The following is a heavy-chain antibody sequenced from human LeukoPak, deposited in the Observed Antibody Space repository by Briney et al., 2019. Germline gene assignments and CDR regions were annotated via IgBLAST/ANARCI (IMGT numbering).Heavy chain of an antibody. V-gene: IGHV1-2*02. Sequence: GASVKVSCKTSGYTFADYYIQWARQAPGLGLEWVGWIQPSSNTTYYSQRFQHRMIMTSDTSISAVYMELARLTSDDTAVYYCARDVIRGVIRWFDPWGQGTLVTVSS. CDR3: ARDVIRGVIRWFDP. D-gene: IGHD3-10*01. CDR1: GYTFADYY. J-gene: IGHJ5*02. CDR2: IQPSSNTT.